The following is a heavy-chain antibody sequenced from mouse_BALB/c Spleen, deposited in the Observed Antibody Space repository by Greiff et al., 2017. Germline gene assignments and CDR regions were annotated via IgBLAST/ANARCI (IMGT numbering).Heavy chain of an antibody. Sequence: QVQLQQPGAELVKPGASVKMSCKASGYTFTSYNMHWVKQTPGQGLEWIGAIYPGNGDTSYNQKFKGKATLTADKSSSTAYMQLSSLTSEDSAVYYCASKGYGKGDAMDYWGQGTSVTVSS. CDR1: GYTFTSYN. CDR3: ASKGYGKGDAMDY. J-gene: IGHJ4*01. V-gene: IGHV1-12*01. CDR2: IYPGNGDT. D-gene: IGHD2-10*02.